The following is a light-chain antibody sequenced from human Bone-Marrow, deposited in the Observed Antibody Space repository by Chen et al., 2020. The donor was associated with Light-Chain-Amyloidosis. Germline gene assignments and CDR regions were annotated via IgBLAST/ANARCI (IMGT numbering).Light chain of an antibody. J-gene: IGLJ3*02. V-gene: IGLV3-21*02. CDR2: DDS. Sequence: SYVLTQPSSVSVAPGQTATIACGGNNIGSTSVHWYQQTPGQAPLLVVYDDSDRPSGIPGRLAGSNSGNTATLTISRGGAGDEAAYYCQVCDRSSDRPVFGGGTKLTVL. CDR1: NIGSTS. CDR3: QVCDRSSDRPV.